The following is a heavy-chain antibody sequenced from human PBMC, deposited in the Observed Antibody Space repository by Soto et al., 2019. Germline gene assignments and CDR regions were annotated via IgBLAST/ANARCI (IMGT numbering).Heavy chain of an antibody. V-gene: IGHV3-30-3*01. D-gene: IGHD3-22*01. CDR1: GFTFSSYA. J-gene: IGHJ4*02. CDR3: ARGGSSGYYSTWLDNIDY. Sequence: QVQLVESGGGVVQPGRSLRLSCAASGFTFSSYAMHWVRQAPGKGLEWVAVISYDGSNKYYADSVKGRFTISRDNSKNTLYLQMNSLRAEDTAVYYCARGGSSGYYSTWLDNIDYWGQGTLVTVSS. CDR2: ISYDGSNK.